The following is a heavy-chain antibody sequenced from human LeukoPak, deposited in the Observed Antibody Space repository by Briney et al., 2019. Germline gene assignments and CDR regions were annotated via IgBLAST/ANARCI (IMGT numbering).Heavy chain of an antibody. CDR2: ISAYNGNT. D-gene: IGHD6-19*01. CDR1: GYTFTSYG. V-gene: IGHV1-18*01. Sequence: ASVKVSCKASGYTFTSYGISWVRQAPGQGLEWMGWISAYNGNTNYPQKLQGRVTTTTDTSTSTAYMELRSLRSDDTAVYYCARDRLSGAVAGTGVVDYWGQGTLVTVSS. J-gene: IGHJ4*02. CDR3: ARDRLSGAVAGTGVVDY.